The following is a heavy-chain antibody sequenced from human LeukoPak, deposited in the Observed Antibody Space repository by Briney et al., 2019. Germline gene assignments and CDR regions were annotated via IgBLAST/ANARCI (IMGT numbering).Heavy chain of an antibody. CDR1: GFTFSSYA. D-gene: IGHD3-9*01. V-gene: IGHV3-23*01. Sequence: GGSLRLSCAASGFTFSSYAMSWVRQAPGKGLEWVAPISGSDGRTYYADSVRGRFTISRDNSKNTLYLQMNSLRAEDTAVYYCAKGRLVPDYWGQGILVTVSS. CDR3: AKGRLVPDY. J-gene: IGHJ4*02. CDR2: ISGSDGRT.